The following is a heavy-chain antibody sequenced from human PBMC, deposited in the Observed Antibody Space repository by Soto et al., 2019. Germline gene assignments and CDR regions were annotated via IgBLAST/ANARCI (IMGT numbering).Heavy chain of an antibody. J-gene: IGHJ4*01. CDR2: ISGSGGST. V-gene: IGHV3-23*01. CDR1: GFTFSSYT. Sequence: GGSLRLSCAASGFTFSSYTMSWVRQAPGKRLEWVSAISGSGGSTYYADSVKGRFTISRDNSKNTLYLQMNSLRAEDTAVYYCAKDFNFDFWCCYDNRYVHDYCGQGT. CDR3: AKDFNFDFWCCYDNRYVHDY. D-gene: IGHD3-3*01.